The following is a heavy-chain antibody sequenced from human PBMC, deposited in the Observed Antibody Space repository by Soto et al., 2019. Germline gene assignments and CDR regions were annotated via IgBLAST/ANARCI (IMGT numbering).Heavy chain of an antibody. D-gene: IGHD3-22*01. CDR1: GFTFSSYA. CDR2: ISGSGGST. CDR3: ANGNYYDSSGYYGMDV. V-gene: IGHV3-23*01. J-gene: IGHJ6*02. Sequence: GGSLRLSCAASGFTFSSYAMSWVRQAPGKGLEWVSAISGSGGSTYYADSVKGRFTISRDNSKNTLYLQMNSLRAEDTAVYYCANGNYYDSSGYYGMDVWGQGTTVTVSS.